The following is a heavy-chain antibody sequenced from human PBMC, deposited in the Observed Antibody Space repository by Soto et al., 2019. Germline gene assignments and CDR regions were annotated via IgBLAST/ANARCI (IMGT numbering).Heavy chain of an antibody. Sequence: ASVKVSCKASGYTFTGYYMHWVRQAPGQGLEWMGWINPNSGGTNYAQKFQGWVTMTRDTSISTAYMELSRLRSDDTAVYYCARGKYCTNGVCPPGYYYYYYMDVWGKGTTVTVSS. D-gene: IGHD2-8*01. CDR3: ARGKYCTNGVCPPGYYYYYYMDV. CDR2: INPNSGGT. J-gene: IGHJ6*03. V-gene: IGHV1-2*04. CDR1: GYTFTGYY.